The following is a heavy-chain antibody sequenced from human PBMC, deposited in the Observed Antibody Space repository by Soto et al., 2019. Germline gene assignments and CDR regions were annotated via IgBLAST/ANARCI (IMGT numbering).Heavy chain of an antibody. V-gene: IGHV3-15*01. J-gene: IGHJ4*02. D-gene: IGHD5-18*01. CDR1: GLTFSNVW. CDR3: AMTAMINRDSSTSFDY. Sequence: EVQLVESGGGSVKPGWSLRLSCAASGLTFSNVWMTWVRQAPGKGLEWVGRIKSKSDGETADVAAPVKARFTISRDDSKNTVFLEMNSLTSEDTAVYYCAMTAMINRDSSTSFDYWWRRTQVTVSS. CDR2: IKSKSDGETA.